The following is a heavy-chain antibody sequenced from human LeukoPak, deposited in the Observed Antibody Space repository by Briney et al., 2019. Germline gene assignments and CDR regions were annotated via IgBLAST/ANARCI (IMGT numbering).Heavy chain of an antibody. D-gene: IGHD4-11*01. CDR3: ARGHSNYENWFDP. CDR2: IYYSGST. CDR1: GGSISSYY. J-gene: IGHJ5*02. V-gene: IGHV4-59*01. Sequence: SETLSLTCTVSGGSISSYYWSWIRQPPGKGLEWIGYIYYSGSTNYNPSLKSRVTISVDTSKNQFSLKLSSVTAADTAVYYCARGHSNYENWFDPWGQGTLVTVSS.